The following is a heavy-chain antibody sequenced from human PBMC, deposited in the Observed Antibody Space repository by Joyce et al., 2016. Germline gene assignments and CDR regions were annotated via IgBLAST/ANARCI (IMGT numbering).Heavy chain of an antibody. CDR1: GYNFNVYW. Sequence: EVWLVQSGAEVKKPGESLKISCKASGYNFNVYWIGWVRQMPGKGLEWMGIVYPGDSDTRYSPSLQGQVSMSVDKSISTAFLQWSSLKASDTAIYYCARGIAARAFGRTDAFDIWGQGTMVTVSS. V-gene: IGHV5-51*01. CDR2: VYPGDSDT. CDR3: ARGIAARAFGRTDAFDI. J-gene: IGHJ3*02. D-gene: IGHD6-6*01.